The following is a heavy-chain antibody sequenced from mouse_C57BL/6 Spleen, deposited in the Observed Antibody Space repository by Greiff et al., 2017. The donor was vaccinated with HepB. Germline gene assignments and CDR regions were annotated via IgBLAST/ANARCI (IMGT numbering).Heavy chain of an antibody. CDR1: GYSITSGYY. Sequence: EVQLQQSGPGLVKPSQSLSLTCSVTGYSITSGYYWNWIRQFPGNKLEWMGYISYDGSNNYNPSLKNRISITRDTSKNQFFLKLNSVTTEDTATYYCARESTTVVAFYAMDYWGQGTSVTVSS. J-gene: IGHJ4*01. V-gene: IGHV3-6*01. CDR2: ISYDGSN. CDR3: ARESTTVVAFYAMDY. D-gene: IGHD1-1*01.